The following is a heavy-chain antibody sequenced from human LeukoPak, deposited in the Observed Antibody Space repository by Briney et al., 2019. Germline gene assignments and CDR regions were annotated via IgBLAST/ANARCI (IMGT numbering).Heavy chain of an antibody. Sequence: GGSLRLSCAASGFSFSSSDMNWVRQAPGKGREWGSYISSSSSTMYYADSVKGRFTIPRDNATNSLYLQMNCLRGEHRAVYYCSRADYWGQGTPVTVYS. CDR2: ISSSSSTM. CDR3: SRADY. J-gene: IGHJ4*02. V-gene: IGHV3-48*03. CDR1: GFSFSSSD.